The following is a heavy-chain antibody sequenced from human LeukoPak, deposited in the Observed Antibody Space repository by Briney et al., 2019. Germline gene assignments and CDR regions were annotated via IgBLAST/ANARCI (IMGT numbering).Heavy chain of an antibody. CDR1: GLTFGDYS. CDR3: TRDSGGRLPFPDAFDI. J-gene: IGHJ3*02. V-gene: IGHV3-49*04. CDR2: IRSAAYGGTA. Sequence: QSWGALRLSCLVSGLTFGDYSVNWVRQAPGKGLEWVGFIRSAAYGGTAEYAASVEGRFTISRDDSKNVAYLQLNSLKTEDTGVYYCTRDSGGRLPFPDAFDIWGQGTMLIVS. D-gene: IGHD3-16*01.